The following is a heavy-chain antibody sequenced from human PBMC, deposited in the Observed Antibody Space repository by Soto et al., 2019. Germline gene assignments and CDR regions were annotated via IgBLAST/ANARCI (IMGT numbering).Heavy chain of an antibody. CDR2: IYYSGST. CDR1: GGSIISYY. J-gene: IGHJ6*02. V-gene: IGHV4-59*13. CDR3: ARTHSSGWYVDYYYYYGMDV. Sequence: LSLACTVSGGSIISYYGSGIRHPPGKGLEWIGYIYYSGSTNYNPSLKSRVTISVDTSKNQFSLKLSSVTAADTAVYCCARTHSSGWYVDYYYYYGMDVWGQGTTVTVS. D-gene: IGHD6-19*01.